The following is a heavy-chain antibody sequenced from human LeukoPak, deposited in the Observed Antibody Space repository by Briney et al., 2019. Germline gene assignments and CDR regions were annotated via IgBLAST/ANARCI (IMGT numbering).Heavy chain of an antibody. CDR2: ISSSGSSI. D-gene: IGHD5-18*01. Sequence: GGSLRLSCAASGFTFSSYEMHWVRQAPGKGLEWISYISSSGSSIYYADSVKGRFTISRDNGKNSLYLQMNSLRAEDTAVYYCARVHYNTAMVDIDYWGQGTLVTVSS. J-gene: IGHJ4*02. CDR1: GFTFSSYE. V-gene: IGHV3-48*03. CDR3: ARVHYNTAMVDIDY.